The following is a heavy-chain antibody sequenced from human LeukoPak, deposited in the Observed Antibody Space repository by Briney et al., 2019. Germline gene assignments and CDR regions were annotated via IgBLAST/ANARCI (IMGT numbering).Heavy chain of an antibody. CDR2: INPNSGGT. Sequence: ASVKVSCKASGYTFTGYDMHWVRQAPGQRLEWVGWINPNSGGTHYAQKFQGRVTMTRDTSISTAYMEVSRLGSDDTAVYYCARSRLLLDYWGQGTLVTVSS. J-gene: IGHJ4*02. CDR3: ARSRLLLDY. D-gene: IGHD2-21*02. CDR1: GYTFTGYD. V-gene: IGHV1-2*02.